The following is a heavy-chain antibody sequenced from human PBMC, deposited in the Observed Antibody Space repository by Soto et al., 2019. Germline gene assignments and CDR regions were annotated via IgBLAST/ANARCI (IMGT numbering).Heavy chain of an antibody. V-gene: IGHV3-30*18. CDR3: AKAGGDYRARYFDY. Sequence: QVQLVESGGGVVQPGRSLRLSCAASGFTFSSYGMHWVRQAPGKGLEWVAVISYDGSNKYYADSVKGRFTISRDNSKNTLYLQMNSLRAEDTAVYYCAKAGGDYRARYFDYWGQGTLVTVSS. D-gene: IGHD4-17*01. CDR2: ISYDGSNK. J-gene: IGHJ4*02. CDR1: GFTFSSYG.